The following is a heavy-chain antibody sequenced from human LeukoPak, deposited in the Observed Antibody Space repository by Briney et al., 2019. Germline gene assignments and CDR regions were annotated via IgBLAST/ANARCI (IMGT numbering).Heavy chain of an antibody. Sequence: SVKVSCTASGGTFSSYAISWVRQAPGQGLEWMGGIIPIFGTANYTQKFQGRVTITTDESTSTAYMELSSLRSEDTAVYYCARAERWLQPTGPPGFDYWGQGTLVTVSS. CDR2: IIPIFGTA. J-gene: IGHJ4*02. D-gene: IGHD5-24*01. V-gene: IGHV1-69*05. CDR3: ARAERWLQPTGPPGFDY. CDR1: GGTFSSYA.